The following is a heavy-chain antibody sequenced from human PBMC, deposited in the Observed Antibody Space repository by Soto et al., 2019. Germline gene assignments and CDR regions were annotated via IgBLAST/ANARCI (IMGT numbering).Heavy chain of an antibody. J-gene: IGHJ4*02. CDR3: ERQESTYSSSAGVDY. V-gene: IGHV5-10-1*01. CDR1: GYSFTSYW. Sequence: GESLKISCKGSGYSFTSYWISWVRQMPGKGLEWMGRIDPSDSYTNYSPSFQDHVTISADKSISTAYLQWSSLKASDTAMYYCERQESTYSSSAGVDYWGQGTQVTVSS. D-gene: IGHD6-6*01. CDR2: IDPSDSYT.